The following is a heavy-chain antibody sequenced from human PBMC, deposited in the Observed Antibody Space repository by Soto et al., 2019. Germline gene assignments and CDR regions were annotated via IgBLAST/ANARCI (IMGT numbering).Heavy chain of an antibody. CDR1: GGSISSYY. V-gene: IGHV4-59*01. CDR2: IYYSGST. Sequence: SETLSLTCTVSGGSISSYYWSWIRQPPGKGLEWIGYIYYSGSTNYNPSLKSRVTISVDTSKNQFSLKLGSVTAADTAVYYCARLYYDILTGYSKYYMDVWGKGTTVTVSS. D-gene: IGHD3-9*01. J-gene: IGHJ6*03. CDR3: ARLYYDILTGYSKYYMDV.